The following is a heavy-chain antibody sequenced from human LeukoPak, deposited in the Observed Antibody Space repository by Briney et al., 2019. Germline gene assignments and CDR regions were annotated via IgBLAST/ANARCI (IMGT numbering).Heavy chain of an antibody. J-gene: IGHJ6*02. CDR3: ARGRLSYYDSSGDYYYYYGMDV. Sequence: SVTVSCKASVCTFSSYALSWVRQAPGQGLAGVGRIIPILGIVNYAQKFQGRVTITADKSTSTAYMELSSLRSEDTAVYYCARGRLSYYDSSGDYYYYYGMDVWGQGTTVTVSS. CDR2: IIPILGIV. D-gene: IGHD3-22*01. V-gene: IGHV1-69*04. CDR1: VCTFSSYA.